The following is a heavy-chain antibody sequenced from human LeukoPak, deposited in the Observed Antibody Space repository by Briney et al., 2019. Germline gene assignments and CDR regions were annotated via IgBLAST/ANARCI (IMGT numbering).Heavy chain of an antibody. V-gene: IGHV3-7*01. CDR1: KFTFNDYW. Sequence: GGSLRLSCAASKFTFNDYWMSWVRQAPGKGLEGVANIKKDGSEEYYVDSVKGRFTISRDNAKNSLYLQMNSLRAEDTAVYYCARDASGSENWHFRFDYWGRGTLVTVS. CDR3: ARDASGSENWHFRFDY. CDR2: IKKDGSEE. J-gene: IGHJ4*02. D-gene: IGHD3-10*01.